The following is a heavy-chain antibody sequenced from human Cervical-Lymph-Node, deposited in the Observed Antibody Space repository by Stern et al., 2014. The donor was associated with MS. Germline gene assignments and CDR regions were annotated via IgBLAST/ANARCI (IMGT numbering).Heavy chain of an antibody. Sequence: QVQLVESGAEVKKPGSSVKVSCKASGDTFSIYAISWVRQAPGRGLEWMGGIIPILGTTNYAQKFQGRVTITADESTSPAYMELSSLISEDTAVYYCARPRTDGYNLHAFDFWGQGTMVTVSS. CDR3: ARPRTDGYNLHAFDF. V-gene: IGHV1-69*01. CDR2: IIPILGTT. J-gene: IGHJ3*01. CDR1: GDTFSIYA. D-gene: IGHD5-24*01.